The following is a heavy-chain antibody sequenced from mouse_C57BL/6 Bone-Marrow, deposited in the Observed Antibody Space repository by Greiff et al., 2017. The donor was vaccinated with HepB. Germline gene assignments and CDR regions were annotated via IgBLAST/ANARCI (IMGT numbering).Heavy chain of an antibody. CDR2: IYPGDGDT. D-gene: IGHD2-4*01. Sequence: VKLVESGPELVKPGASVKISCKASGYAFSSSWMNWVKQRPGKGLEWIGRIYPGDGDTNYNGKFKGKATLTADKSSSTAYMQLSSLTSEDSAVYFCARRGDYDRGFAYWGQGTLVTVSA. J-gene: IGHJ3*01. CDR3: ARRGDYDRGFAY. CDR1: GYAFSSSW. V-gene: IGHV1-82*01.